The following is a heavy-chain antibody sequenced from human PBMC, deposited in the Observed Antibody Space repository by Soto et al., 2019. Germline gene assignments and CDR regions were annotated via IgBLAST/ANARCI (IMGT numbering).Heavy chain of an antibody. D-gene: IGHD3-3*01. CDR3: ARVTVKLRFLDWFPETYFDY. Sequence: QVQLQESGPGLVKPSQTLSLTCTVSGGSISSGGYYWSWIRQHPGKGLEWIGYIYYSGSTYYNPSLKSRVTISVDTSKNQCSRKLSSVTAADTAVYYCARVTVKLRFLDWFPETYFDYWGQGTLVTVSS. CDR1: GGSISSGGYY. V-gene: IGHV4-31*03. J-gene: IGHJ4*02. CDR2: IYYSGST.